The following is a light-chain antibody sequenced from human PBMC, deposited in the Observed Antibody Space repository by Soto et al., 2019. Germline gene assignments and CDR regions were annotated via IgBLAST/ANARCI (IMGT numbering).Light chain of an antibody. V-gene: IGLV2-14*03. CDR1: SSDVGGYNY. CDR3: SSYTSSSTLVV. Sequence: QSALTQPASVSWSPGQSITISCTGTSSDVGGYNYVSWYQQHPGKAPKLMIYDVNNRPSGVSNRFSGSKSGNTASLTISGLQAEDEADYYCSSYTSSSTLVVFGGGTKRTVL. J-gene: IGLJ2*01. CDR2: DVN.